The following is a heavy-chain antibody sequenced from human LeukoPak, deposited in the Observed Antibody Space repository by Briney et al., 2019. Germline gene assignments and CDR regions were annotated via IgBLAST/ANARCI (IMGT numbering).Heavy chain of an antibody. Sequence: SVKVSCKASGGTFSSYAISWVRQAPGQGLEWMGRIIPILGIANYAQKFQGRVTITADKSTSTAYMELSSLRSDDTAVYYCARERLPVPYYYGMDVWGQGTTVTVSS. D-gene: IGHD2-2*01. CDR1: GGTFSSYA. J-gene: IGHJ6*02. V-gene: IGHV1-69*04. CDR2: IIPILGIA. CDR3: ARERLPVPYYYGMDV.